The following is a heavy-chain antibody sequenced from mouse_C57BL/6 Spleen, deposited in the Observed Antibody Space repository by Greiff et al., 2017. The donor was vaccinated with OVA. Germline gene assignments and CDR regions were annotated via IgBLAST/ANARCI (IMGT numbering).Heavy chain of an antibody. CDR3: ARVDSYYAMDY. V-gene: IGHV1-20*01. J-gene: IGHJ4*01. Sequence: VQLQQSGPELVKPGDSVTISCKASGYSFTGYFMNWVMQSHGKSLEWIGRINPYNGDTFYNQKFKGKATLTVDKSSSTAHMELRSLTSEDSAVYYCARVDSYYAMDYWGQGTSVTVSS. CDR1: GYSFTGYF. CDR2: INPYNGDT.